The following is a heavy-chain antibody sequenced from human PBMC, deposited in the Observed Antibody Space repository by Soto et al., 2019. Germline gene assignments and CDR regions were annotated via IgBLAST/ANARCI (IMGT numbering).Heavy chain of an antibody. D-gene: IGHD2-15*01. CDR3: AGTGGSCYTGCYYYYGMDV. J-gene: IGHJ6*02. Sequence: QVQLVQSGAEVKKPGASVKVSCKASGYTFTSYDINWVRQATGQGLEWMGWMNPNSGNTGYAQKFQGRVTMTRNTSISTAYRELSSLRSEDKAVYYCAGTGGSCYTGCYYYYGMDVGGQGPTVTVSS. V-gene: IGHV1-8*01. CDR1: GYTFTSYD. CDR2: MNPNSGNT.